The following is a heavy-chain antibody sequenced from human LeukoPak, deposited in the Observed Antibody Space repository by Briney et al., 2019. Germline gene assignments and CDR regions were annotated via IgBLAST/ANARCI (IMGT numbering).Heavy chain of an antibody. J-gene: IGHJ5*02. D-gene: IGHD6-13*01. Sequence: SETLSLTCAVYGGSFSGYYWSWIRQPPGRGLEWIGEINHSGSTNYNPSLKSRVTISVDTSKNQFSLKLSSVTAADTAVYYCARGHSSSWYLAGWFDPWGQGTLVTVPS. CDR2: INHSGST. CDR3: ARGHSSSWYLAGWFDP. V-gene: IGHV4-34*01. CDR1: GGSFSGYY.